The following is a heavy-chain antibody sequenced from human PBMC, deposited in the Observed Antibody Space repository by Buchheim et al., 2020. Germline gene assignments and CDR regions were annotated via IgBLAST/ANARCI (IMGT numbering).Heavy chain of an antibody. CDR1: GGSISSGSYY. Sequence: QVQLQESGPGLVKPSQTLSLTCTVSGGSISSGSYYWSWIRQPAGKGLEWIGRIYTSGSTNYNPSLKSRVTISVDTSKNPSSLKLSSVTAADTAVYYCARERSYDILTGYFYYYYGMDVWGQGTT. D-gene: IGHD3-9*01. J-gene: IGHJ6*02. CDR3: ARERSYDILTGYFYYYYGMDV. CDR2: IYTSGST. V-gene: IGHV4-61*02.